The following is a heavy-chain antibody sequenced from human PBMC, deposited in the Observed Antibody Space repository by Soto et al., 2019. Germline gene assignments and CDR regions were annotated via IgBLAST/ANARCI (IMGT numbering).Heavy chain of an antibody. CDR2: INAGNCNT. CDR3: ARDGYSGSYFTPRCDP. CDR1: GSTFTSYA. J-gene: IGHJ5*02. V-gene: IGHV1-3*01. Sequence: ASVKVSCKTSGSTFTSYAMHWVRQAPGQRLEWMGWINAGNCNTKYSQRFQGRGTISRDTSANPAYMELSSLTSEDTAVYYCARDGYSGSYFTPRCDPWGEGTPVT. D-gene: IGHD1-26*01.